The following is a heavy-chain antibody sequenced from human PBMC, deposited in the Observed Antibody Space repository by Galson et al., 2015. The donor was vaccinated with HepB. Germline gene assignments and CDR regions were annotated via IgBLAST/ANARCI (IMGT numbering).Heavy chain of an antibody. V-gene: IGHV3-30*18. CDR1: GFTFSSYG. J-gene: IGHJ6*02. D-gene: IGHD2-2*01. Sequence: SLRLSCAASGFTFSSYGMHWVRQAPGKGLEWVAVISYDGSNKYYADSVKGRFTISRDNSKNTLYLQMNSLRAEDTAVYYCAKDRVPAALPYYYGMDVWGQGTTVTVSS. CDR3: AKDRVPAALPYYYGMDV. CDR2: ISYDGSNK.